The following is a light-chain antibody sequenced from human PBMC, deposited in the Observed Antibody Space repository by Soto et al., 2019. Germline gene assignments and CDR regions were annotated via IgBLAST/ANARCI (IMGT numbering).Light chain of an antibody. Sequence: QCELTQPLSVSAAPRERATISCTGSSSNIGAGHDVHWYRQLPGTAPKLLIYGNNNRPSGVPDRFSGSKSGTSASLAITGLQAEDEADYYCQSYDSSLSGYVFATGT. V-gene: IGLV1-40*01. CDR1: SSNIGAGHD. CDR2: GNN. J-gene: IGLJ1*01. CDR3: QSYDSSLSGYV.